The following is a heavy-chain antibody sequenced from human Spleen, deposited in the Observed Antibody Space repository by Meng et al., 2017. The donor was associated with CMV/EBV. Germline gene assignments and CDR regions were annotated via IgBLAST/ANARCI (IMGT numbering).Heavy chain of an antibody. CDR1: GYTFDDYA. CDR3: AKGGSDRQWLLEDYFDY. J-gene: IGHJ4*02. V-gene: IGHV3-20*04. Sequence: GESLKISCAASGYTFDDYAMSWVRQGPGKGLEWVAGINRNGGTTSYADSVTGRFTIFRDNAKHSLYLQMNSVRAEDTAVYYCAKGGSDRQWLLEDYFDYWGQGTLVTVSS. CDR2: INRNGGTT. D-gene: IGHD6-19*01.